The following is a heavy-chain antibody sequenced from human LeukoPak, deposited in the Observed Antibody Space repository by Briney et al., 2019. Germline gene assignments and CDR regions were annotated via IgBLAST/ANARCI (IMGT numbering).Heavy chain of an antibody. J-gene: IGHJ4*02. Sequence: GASVKVSCKASGYTFTSYYMHWVRQAPGQGLEWVGIINPSVGSTSYAPKLQGRVTMTRDTSTNTVYMELSSLRSEDTAVYYCASQTVTSFYFDYWGQGTLVTVSS. V-gene: IGHV1-46*04. D-gene: IGHD3-10*01. CDR2: INPSVGST. CDR3: ASQTVTSFYFDY. CDR1: GYTFTSYY.